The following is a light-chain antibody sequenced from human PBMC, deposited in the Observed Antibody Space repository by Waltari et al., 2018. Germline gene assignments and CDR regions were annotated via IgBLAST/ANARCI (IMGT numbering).Light chain of an antibody. Sequence: QSVLTQPPSASGTPGQRVTISCSGSSYNIGSNTVNWYQHLPGTAPKLRIYSNNPRPTGVPDRFSGSKSGTSASLAISGLQSEDEADYYCAAWDDSLNGWVCGGGTKLTVL. CDR1: SYNIGSNT. J-gene: IGLJ3*02. CDR2: SNN. CDR3: AAWDDSLNGWV. V-gene: IGLV1-44*01.